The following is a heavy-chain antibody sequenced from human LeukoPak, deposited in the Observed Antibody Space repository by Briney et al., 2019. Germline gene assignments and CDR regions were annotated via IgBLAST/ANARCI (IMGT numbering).Heavy chain of an antibody. Sequence: GGSLRLSCPASGFTVSSNYMSWVRQAPGKGLEWVSVIYSGGSTYYADSVKGRFTISRDNSKNTLYLQMNSLRAEDTAVYYCARDRYDSSGYPHFDYWGQGTLVTVSS. D-gene: IGHD3-22*01. CDR3: ARDRYDSSGYPHFDY. CDR2: IYSGGST. J-gene: IGHJ4*02. CDR1: GFTVSSNY. V-gene: IGHV3-53*01.